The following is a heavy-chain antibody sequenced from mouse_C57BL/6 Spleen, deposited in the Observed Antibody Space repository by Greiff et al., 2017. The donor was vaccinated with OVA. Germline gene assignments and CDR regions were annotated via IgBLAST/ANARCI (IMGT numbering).Heavy chain of an antibody. D-gene: IGHD1-1*01. CDR1: GYTFTDYN. CDR2: INPNNGGT. V-gene: IGHV1-18*01. J-gene: IGHJ1*03. Sequence: VQLKQSGPELVKPGASVKIPCKASGYTFTDYNMDWVKQSHGKSLEWIGDINPNNGGTIYNQKFKGKATLTVDKSSSTAYMKLRSLTSEDTAVDYCARARYYYGSSYWYFDVWGTGTTVTVSS. CDR3: ARARYYYGSSYWYFDV.